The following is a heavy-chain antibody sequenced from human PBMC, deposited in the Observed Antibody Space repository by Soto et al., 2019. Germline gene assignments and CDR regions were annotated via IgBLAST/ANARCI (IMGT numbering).Heavy chain of an antibody. D-gene: IGHD2-15*01. CDR2: IYYSGST. CDR3: ARRWGRSFDY. CDR1: GGYISSYY. V-gene: IGHV4-59*08. Sequence: SETLSLTCTVSGGYISSYYWSWIRQPPGKGLEWIGYIYYSGSTNYNPSLKSRVTISVDTSKNQFSLKLSSVTAADTAVYYCARRWGRSFDYWGQGTLVTVSS. J-gene: IGHJ4*02.